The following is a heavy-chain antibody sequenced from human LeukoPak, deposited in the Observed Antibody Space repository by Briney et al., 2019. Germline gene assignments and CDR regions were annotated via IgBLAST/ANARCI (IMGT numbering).Heavy chain of an antibody. Sequence: SVKVSCKASGGTFSSYAISWVRQAPGQGLEWMGGIIPIFGTANYAQKFQGRVTITTDESTSTAYMELSSLRSEDTAVYYCARSFTRIAAAGIRDYYYYMDVWGKGTTVTVSS. CDR3: ARSFTRIAAAGIRDYYYYMDV. CDR2: IIPIFGTA. CDR1: GGTFSSYA. J-gene: IGHJ6*03. V-gene: IGHV1-69*05. D-gene: IGHD6-13*01.